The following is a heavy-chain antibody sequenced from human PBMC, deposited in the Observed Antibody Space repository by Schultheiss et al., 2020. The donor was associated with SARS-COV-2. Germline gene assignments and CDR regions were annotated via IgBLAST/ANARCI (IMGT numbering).Heavy chain of an antibody. D-gene: IGHD2-2*01. CDR1: GDSIRNTNYY. CDR3: ARMPNAFDI. J-gene: IGHJ3*02. CDR2: INHSGST. V-gene: IGHV4-39*07. Sequence: SETLSLTCTVSGDSIRNTNYYWGWIRQPPGKGLEWIGEINHSGSTNYNPSLKSRVTISVDTSKNQFSLQLNSVTPEDTAVYYCARMPNAFDIWGQGTMVTVSS.